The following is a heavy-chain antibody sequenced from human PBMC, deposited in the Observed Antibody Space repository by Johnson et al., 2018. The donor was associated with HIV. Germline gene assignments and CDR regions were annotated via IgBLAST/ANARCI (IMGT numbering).Heavy chain of an antibody. CDR1: GFTVSNNY. CDR3: ARDRGGSYVQDAFDI. V-gene: IGHV3-66*02. D-gene: IGHD1-26*01. CDR2: IHRGGST. Sequence: VQLVESGGGVVRPGGSLTLSCAASGFTVSNNYMTWVRQAPERGLEWLSVIHRGGSTAYADSVKGRFTVSRDTSKNTVYLQMNTLRAEDTAVYYCARDRGGSYVQDAFDIWGQGTMVTVSS. J-gene: IGHJ3*02.